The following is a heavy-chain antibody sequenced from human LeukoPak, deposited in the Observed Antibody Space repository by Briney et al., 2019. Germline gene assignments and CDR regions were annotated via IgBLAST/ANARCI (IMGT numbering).Heavy chain of an antibody. J-gene: IGHJ4*02. CDR2: IYYSGST. CDR3: ARGYYDILTGYPY. Sequence: SETLSLTCTVSGGSISSSSYYWGWIRQPPGKGLEWIGSIYYSGSTYYNPSLKSRITISVDPSKNQFSLKLSSVTAADTAVYYCARGYYDILTGYPYWGQGTLVTVSS. CDR1: GGSISSSSYY. V-gene: IGHV4-39*01. D-gene: IGHD3-9*01.